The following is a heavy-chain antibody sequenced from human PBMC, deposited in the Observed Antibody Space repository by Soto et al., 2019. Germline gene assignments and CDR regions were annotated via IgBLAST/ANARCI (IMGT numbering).Heavy chain of an antibody. V-gene: IGHV3-33*08. J-gene: IGHJ3*02. CDR1: GFTFSNYW. Sequence: PGGSLRLSCAASGFTFSNYWMNWVRQAPGKGLEWVAVIWYDGSNKYYADSVKGRFTISRDNSKNTLYLQMNSLRAEDTAVYYCARDYDILTGYYAGAFDIWGQGTMVTVSS. D-gene: IGHD3-9*01. CDR3: ARDYDILTGYYAGAFDI. CDR2: IWYDGSNK.